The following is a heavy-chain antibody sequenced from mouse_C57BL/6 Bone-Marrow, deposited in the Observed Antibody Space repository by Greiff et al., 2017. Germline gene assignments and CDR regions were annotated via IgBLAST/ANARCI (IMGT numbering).Heavy chain of an antibody. D-gene: IGHD1-1*01. CDR1: GYSFTDYN. V-gene: IGHV1-39*01. J-gene: IGHJ3*01. CDR3: AIRGAYYGTLAY. Sequence: VQLQQSGPELVKPGASVKISCKASGYSFTDYNMNWVKQSNGKSLEWIGVINTNYGTTSYNQKLKGKATLTVDKSTSTAYMQLNSLTSEDSALYYCAIRGAYYGTLAYWGQGTLVPVSA. CDR2: INTNYGTT.